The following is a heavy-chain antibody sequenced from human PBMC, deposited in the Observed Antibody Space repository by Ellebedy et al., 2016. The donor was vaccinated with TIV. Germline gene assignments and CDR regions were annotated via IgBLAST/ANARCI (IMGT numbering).Heavy chain of an antibody. CDR2: IKQDGTEE. CDR3: ARGLSDYGDIKLDY. Sequence: GESLEISCTASGFTFSTYWMNWVRQAPGKGLEWVANIKQDGTEENYVDSVRGRFTISRDNAKKSVSLQMSSLRGDDTAVYYCARGLSDYGDIKLDYWGQGALVTVSS. CDR1: GFTFSTYW. V-gene: IGHV3-7*03. D-gene: IGHD4-17*01. J-gene: IGHJ4*02.